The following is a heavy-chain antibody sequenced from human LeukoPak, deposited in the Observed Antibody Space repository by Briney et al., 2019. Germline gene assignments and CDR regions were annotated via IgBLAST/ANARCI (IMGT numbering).Heavy chain of an antibody. Sequence: PGGSLRLSCAASGFTVSSYAMNWVRQAPGKGLEWVSGITVSGGSTYYADSVKGRFTISRDNSKNTLYLQLNSLRAEDTALYYCASGGIYYGAAFDFWGQGSLVTVSA. D-gene: IGHD1-26*01. V-gene: IGHV3-23*01. CDR2: ITVSGGST. J-gene: IGHJ4*02. CDR3: ASGGIYYGAAFDF. CDR1: GFTVSSYA.